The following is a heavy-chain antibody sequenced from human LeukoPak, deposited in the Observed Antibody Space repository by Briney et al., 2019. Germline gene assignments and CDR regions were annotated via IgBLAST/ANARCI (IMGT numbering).Heavy chain of an antibody. CDR1: GFTFRKYW. Sequence: GGSLRLSCAASGFTFRKYWLHWVRQAPGKGLVWVSRINPDDGSTSYADSVKGRFTISRDNAKSTLYLQMNSLRAEDTAVYYCAREVYSSGWYDYFDYWGQGTLVTVSS. V-gene: IGHV3-74*01. D-gene: IGHD6-19*01. J-gene: IGHJ4*02. CDR2: INPDDGST. CDR3: AREVYSSGWYDYFDY.